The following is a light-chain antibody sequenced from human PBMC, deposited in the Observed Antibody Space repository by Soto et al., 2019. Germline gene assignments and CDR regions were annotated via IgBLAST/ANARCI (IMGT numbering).Light chain of an antibody. J-gene: IGKJ1*01. Sequence: DMVMTQSPLSLPVTPGEPASIYCTSSQSLLQSTGANYLNWYVQKPGQSRQLLIIYASTRASGVPDRFSGSGSGTDFTLRISRVEAEDVGIYYCMQALQIPAFGQGTKVEIK. CDR2: YAS. CDR3: MQALQIPA. CDR1: QSLLQSTGANY. V-gene: IGKV2-28*01.